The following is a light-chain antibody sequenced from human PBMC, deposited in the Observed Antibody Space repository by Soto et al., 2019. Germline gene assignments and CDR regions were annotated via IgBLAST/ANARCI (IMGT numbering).Light chain of an antibody. CDR2: GAS. Sequence: EIVMTQSPVTLSVSPGERATLSCRASQSVSSSYLAWYQQKPGQAPRLLIYGASSRATGTPDRFSGSGSGTDFTLTISRLEPEDFAVYYCQQYGSSRITFGQGTRLEIK. V-gene: IGKV3-20*01. J-gene: IGKJ5*01. CDR1: QSVSSSY. CDR3: QQYGSSRIT.